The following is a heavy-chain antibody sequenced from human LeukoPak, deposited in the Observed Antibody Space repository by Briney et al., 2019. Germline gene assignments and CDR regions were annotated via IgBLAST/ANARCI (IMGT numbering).Heavy chain of an antibody. V-gene: IGHV1-2*02. CDR1: GYTFTGYA. CDR2: INPEKRDT. J-gene: IGHJ4*02. CDR3: AKKVRGPSHPLDF. Sequence: GASVKVSCKAPGYTFTGYAIHWVRQAPGQGLEWMGWINPEKRDTGYAHKFQGRVTMTSDTSISTAYMELSSLRSDDTAVYYCAKKVRGPSHPLDFWGQGTLVTVSS. D-gene: IGHD5-12*01.